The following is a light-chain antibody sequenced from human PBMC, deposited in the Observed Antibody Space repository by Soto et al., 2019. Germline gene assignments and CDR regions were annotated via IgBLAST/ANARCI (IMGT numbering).Light chain of an antibody. CDR2: GVS. CDR1: QSVNKN. Sequence: VMAQSTGTLSVSPAESASLSCRASQSVNKNLAWYQQKRGRAPRLLIYGVSTRASGIPARFSGSGSETEFTLTISSLQSEDFAVYYCQQYDNWPPYTFGQGTKVDIK. CDR3: QQYDNWPPYT. J-gene: IGKJ2*01. V-gene: IGKV3-15*01.